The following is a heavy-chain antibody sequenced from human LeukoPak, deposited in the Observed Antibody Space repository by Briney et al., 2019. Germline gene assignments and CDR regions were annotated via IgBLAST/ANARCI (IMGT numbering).Heavy chain of an antibody. Sequence: GGSLRLSCAASGFTFNTYGMHWVRQAPGKGLEWVAFIRNDGSDKYYADSVKGRFTISRDNSKNTLYLQMNSLRAEDTAVYYCAKRGSGITGTLDYWGQGTLVTVSS. J-gene: IGHJ4*02. CDR3: AKRGSGITGTLDY. V-gene: IGHV3-30*02. CDR2: IRNDGSDK. CDR1: GFTFNTYG. D-gene: IGHD1-20*01.